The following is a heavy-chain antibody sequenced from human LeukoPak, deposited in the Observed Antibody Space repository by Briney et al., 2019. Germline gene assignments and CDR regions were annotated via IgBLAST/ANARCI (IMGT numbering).Heavy chain of an antibody. D-gene: IGHD3-22*01. CDR2: IKSKTDGGTT. Sequence: GGSLRLPCAASGFIFSNAWMNWVRQAPGKGLEWVGRIKSKTDGGTTDYAAPVKGRFTISRDDSKNTLNLQMNSLKTEDTAVYYCTTERVVLRTAYYYYGMDVWGQGTTVTVSS. CDR1: GFIFSNAW. J-gene: IGHJ6*02. CDR3: TTERVVLRTAYYYYGMDV. V-gene: IGHV3-15*07.